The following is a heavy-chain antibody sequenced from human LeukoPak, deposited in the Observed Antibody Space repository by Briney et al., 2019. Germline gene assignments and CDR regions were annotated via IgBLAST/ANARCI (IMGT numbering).Heavy chain of an antibody. CDR2: INHSGST. CDR3: ARKYYDSSGYYLLRWFDP. J-gene: IGHJ5*02. D-gene: IGHD3-22*01. V-gene: IGHV4-34*01. Sequence: SETLSLTCAVYGGSFSGYYWSWIRQPPGKGLEWIGEINHSGSTNYNPSLKSRVTISVDTSKNQFSLKLSSVTAADTAVYYCARKYYDSSGYYLLRWFDPWGQGTLVTVSS. CDR1: GGSFSGYY.